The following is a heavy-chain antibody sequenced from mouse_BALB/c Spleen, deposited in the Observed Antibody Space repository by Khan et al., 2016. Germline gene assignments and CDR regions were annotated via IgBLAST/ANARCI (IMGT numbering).Heavy chain of an antibody. V-gene: IGHV3-8*02. D-gene: IGHD2-1*01. Sequence: EVQLQESGPSLVKPSQTLSLTCSVTGDSITSGYWNWIRKFPGNKLEYMGYISYSGSTYYNPSLKSRISITRDTSKNQSYLQLNSVTTKDTATYYYARWDGNYEYYAMDYWGQGTPVTVSS. J-gene: IGHJ4*01. CDR3: ARWDGNYEYYAMDY. CDR2: ISYSGST. CDR1: GDSITSGY.